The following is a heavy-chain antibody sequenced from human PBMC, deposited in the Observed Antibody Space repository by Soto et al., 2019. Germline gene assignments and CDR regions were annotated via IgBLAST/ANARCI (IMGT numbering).Heavy chain of an antibody. J-gene: IGHJ4*02. D-gene: IGHD3-22*01. CDR2: IIPIFGTA. CDR1: GGTFSSYA. CDR3: ASTAEEYYYDSSGYYYVPFDC. V-gene: IGHV1-69*13. Sequence: SVKVSCKASGGTFSSYAISWVRQAPGQGLEWMGGIIPIFGTANYAQKFQGRVTITADESTSTAYMELSSLRSEDTAVYYCASTAEEYYYDSSGYYYVPFDCWGQGTLVTVSS.